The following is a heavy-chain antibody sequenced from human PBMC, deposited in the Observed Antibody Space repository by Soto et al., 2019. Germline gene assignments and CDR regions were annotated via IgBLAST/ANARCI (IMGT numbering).Heavy chain of an antibody. CDR3: AKSLYTSSWFYFNW. Sequence: GGSLRLSCAASGFTFSTSAMSWVRQVPGKGLEWVSVISGSGGSIYYADSVKGRFTISRDNSKDTLFLQMNSLRAEDTAVYYCAKSLYTSSWFYFNWWGQGTLVTVSS. CDR1: GFTFSTSA. CDR2: ISGSGGSI. D-gene: IGHD6-13*01. J-gene: IGHJ4*02. V-gene: IGHV3-23*01.